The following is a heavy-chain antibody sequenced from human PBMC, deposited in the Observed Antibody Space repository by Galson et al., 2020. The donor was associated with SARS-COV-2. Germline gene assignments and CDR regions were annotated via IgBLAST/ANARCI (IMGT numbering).Heavy chain of an antibody. V-gene: IGHV3-21*01. CDR1: GFTFSSYS. J-gene: IGHJ6*03. D-gene: IGHD5-12*01. Sequence: NSGGSLRLSCAASGFTFSSYSMNWVRQAPGKGLEWVSSISSSSSYIYYADSVKGRFTISRDNAKNSLYLQMNSLRAEDTAVYYCARWDFGDPDVDIVATISDYYMDVWGKGTTVTVSS. CDR3: ARWDFGDPDVDIVATISDYYMDV. CDR2: ISSSSSYI.